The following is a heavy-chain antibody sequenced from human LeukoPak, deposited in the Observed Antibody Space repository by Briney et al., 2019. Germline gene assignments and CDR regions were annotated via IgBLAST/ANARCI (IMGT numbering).Heavy chain of an antibody. CDR3: ARMYYDILTGYYFDY. J-gene: IGHJ4*02. Sequence: GGSLRLSCAASGFTFSDYYMSWIRQAPGKGLEWVSYISSSGSTIYYADSVKGRFTISRDNAKNSLYLQMNSLRAEDTAVYYRARMYYDILTGYYFDYWGQGTLVTVSS. CDR1: GFTFSDYY. CDR2: ISSSGSTI. D-gene: IGHD3-9*01. V-gene: IGHV3-11*01.